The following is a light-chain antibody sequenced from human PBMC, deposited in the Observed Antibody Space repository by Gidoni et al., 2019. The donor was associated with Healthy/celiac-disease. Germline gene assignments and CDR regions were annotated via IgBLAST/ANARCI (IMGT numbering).Light chain of an antibody. V-gene: IGKV1-27*01. J-gene: IGKJ1*01. CDR1: QGISNT. CDR2: AAS. Sequence: DIQMTQSPSSLSASVGDRVTITCRASQGISNTLAWYQHKPGKVPKLLIYAASTLQSGVPSRFSGSGSGTDFTLTISSLQPEDVATYYCQKYNSVPRTFXQXTKVEIK. CDR3: QKYNSVPRT.